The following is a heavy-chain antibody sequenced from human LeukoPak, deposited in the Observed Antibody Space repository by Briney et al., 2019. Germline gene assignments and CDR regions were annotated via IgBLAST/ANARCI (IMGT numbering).Heavy chain of an antibody. CDR3: ARVERNYYDSSGYYGY. CDR2: ISAYNGNT. J-gene: IGHJ4*02. CDR1: GYTFTGYF. Sequence: AAVKVSCKASGYTFTGYFMHWVRQAPGQGLEWMGWISAYNGNTNYAQKLQGRVTMTTDTSTSTAYMELRSLRSDDTAVYYCARVERNYYDSSGYYGYWGQGTLVTVSS. V-gene: IGHV1-18*04. D-gene: IGHD3-22*01.